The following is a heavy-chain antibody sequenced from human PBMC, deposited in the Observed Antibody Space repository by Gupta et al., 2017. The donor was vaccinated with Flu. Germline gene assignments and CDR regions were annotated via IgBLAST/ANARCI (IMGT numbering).Heavy chain of an antibody. CDR3: ARMRGYSYGYLDP. D-gene: IGHD5-18*01. CDR1: GGSISSRCYYY. Sequence: QLQLQGSGPGLVKPSENLSLHCTVSGGSISSRCYYYWCWIRQPPGKGLEYIGSIYYIGSPSYNPSLKSRVTIFVDTSKNQFSLKLNSVTAADTAVYYCARMRGYSYGYLDPWGQGTLVTVSS. CDR2: IYYIGSP. J-gene: IGHJ5*02. V-gene: IGHV4-39*01.